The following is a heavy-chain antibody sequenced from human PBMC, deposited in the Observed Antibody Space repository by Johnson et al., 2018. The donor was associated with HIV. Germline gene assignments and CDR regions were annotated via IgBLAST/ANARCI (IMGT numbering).Heavy chain of an antibody. CDR2: ISYAGDNQ. J-gene: IGHJ3*01. Sequence: QVQLVESGGGVVQPGRSLKLSCTVSGFTFNTYAMYWVRQALGRGLEWVAVISYAGDNQYYADSVKGRFTISRDYSKNTLYLQMNSLRSEDTAVYYCARDAKHFRKYFGSGNGAFDVWGQVTMVTGTS. D-gene: IGHD3-10*01. V-gene: IGHV3-30-3*01. CDR1: GFTFNTYA. CDR3: ARDAKHFRKYFGSGNGAFDV.